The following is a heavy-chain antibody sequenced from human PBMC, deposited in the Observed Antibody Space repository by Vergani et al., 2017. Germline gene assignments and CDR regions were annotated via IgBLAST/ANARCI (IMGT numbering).Heavy chain of an antibody. J-gene: IGHJ5*02. V-gene: IGHV4-59*11. CDR2: IHYSENT. Sequence: QVQLQESGPGLVKSSETLSLTCSVSFDSIRNLYCNWIRQHPGTGLEWIGSIHYSENTNSNPSLKTRVNISVDTSKNQFSLTLTSVTAADTAVYYCASDTHSGQRADRWGQGILVTVTS. CDR3: ASDTHSGQRADR. CDR1: FDSIRNLY. D-gene: IGHD6-19*01.